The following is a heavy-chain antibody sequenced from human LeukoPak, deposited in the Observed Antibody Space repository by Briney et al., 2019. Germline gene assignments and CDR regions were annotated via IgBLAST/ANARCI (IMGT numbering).Heavy chain of an antibody. Sequence: GGPLRLSCAASGFTYSSYAMSWVRQAPGKGLERDSAISSSGGSTYYADSVKGRFTISRDNSKNTLFLQMNSLRAEDTAVYYCAKGESNWDYYFDYWGQGTLVTVSS. J-gene: IGHJ4*02. CDR1: GFTYSSYA. CDR2: ISSSGGST. D-gene: IGHD7-27*01. CDR3: AKGESNWDYYFDY. V-gene: IGHV3-23*01.